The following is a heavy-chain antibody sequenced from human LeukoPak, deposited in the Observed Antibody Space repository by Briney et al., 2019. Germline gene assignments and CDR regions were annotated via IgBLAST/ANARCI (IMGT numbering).Heavy chain of an antibody. V-gene: IGHV3-30*02. CDR1: GLTFSTYG. Sequence: GGSLRLSCAASGLTFSTYGMHWVRQAPGKWLEWVAFIRYDGNDKYYADSVKGRFTISRDNSKNTLFLQMNSLRVEDTAMYYCAKDGCTNGVCTNDYWGQGTLVTVSP. J-gene: IGHJ4*02. D-gene: IGHD2-8*01. CDR3: AKDGCTNGVCTNDY. CDR2: IRYDGNDK.